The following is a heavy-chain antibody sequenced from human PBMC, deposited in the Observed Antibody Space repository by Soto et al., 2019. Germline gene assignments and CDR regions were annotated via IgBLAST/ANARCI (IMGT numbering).Heavy chain of an antibody. Sequence: GGSLRLSCAASGFTFSDYYMSWIRQAPGKGLEWVSYISSSGSTVYYADSVKGRFTISRDNAKNSLYLQMNSLRAEDTAVYYCARDRHSGYDSAYYGMDVWGQGTTVTVSS. CDR1: GFTFSDYY. J-gene: IGHJ6*02. CDR3: ARDRHSGYDSAYYGMDV. D-gene: IGHD5-12*01. V-gene: IGHV3-11*01. CDR2: ISSSGSTV.